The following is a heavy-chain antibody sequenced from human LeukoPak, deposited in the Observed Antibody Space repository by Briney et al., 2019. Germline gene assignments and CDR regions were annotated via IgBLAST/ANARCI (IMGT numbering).Heavy chain of an antibody. J-gene: IGHJ3*01. D-gene: IGHD2/OR15-2a*01. V-gene: IGHV3-7*03. CDR2: IKEDGSEK. CDR3: SRFHSLGFYCGCFEF. CDR1: GFTFSSYW. Sequence: PGGSLRLSCAVSGFTFSSYWMTWVRQAPGKGLEWVANIKEDGSEKYYVDSVKGRFTVSRDNVKNSLFLQMNSLRVEDTAAYYWSRFHSLGFYCGCFEFWGQRTMVTVSS.